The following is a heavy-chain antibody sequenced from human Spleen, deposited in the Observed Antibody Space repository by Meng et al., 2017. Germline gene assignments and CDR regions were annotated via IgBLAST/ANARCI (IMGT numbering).Heavy chain of an antibody. V-gene: IGHV1-46*01. J-gene: IGHJ4*02. Sequence: ASVKVSCKASGYIFTSFGITWVRQAPGQGLEWMGTINPSDDNTKYAQEFQGRVTMTRDTPTSTVYMELSSLRSEDTAVYYCARSHGSGTHYDYWGQGTLVTVSS. CDR1: GYIFTSFG. CDR3: ARSHGSGTHYDY. CDR2: INPSDDNT. D-gene: IGHD3-10*01.